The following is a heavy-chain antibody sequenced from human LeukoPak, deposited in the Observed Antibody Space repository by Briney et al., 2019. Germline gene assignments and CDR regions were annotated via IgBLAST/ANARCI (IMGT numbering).Heavy chain of an antibody. Sequence: GGSLRLSCAASGFTFSSFGVHWLRQAPGKGLEWVAVISYDGSNKYYADSVKGRFTISRDNSKNTLYLQMNSLRAEDTAVYYCAKDRGVTTVTTGPDYWGQGTLVTVSS. CDR3: AKDRGVTTVTTGPDY. CDR1: GFTFSSFG. CDR2: ISYDGSNK. V-gene: IGHV3-30*18. J-gene: IGHJ4*02. D-gene: IGHD4-17*01.